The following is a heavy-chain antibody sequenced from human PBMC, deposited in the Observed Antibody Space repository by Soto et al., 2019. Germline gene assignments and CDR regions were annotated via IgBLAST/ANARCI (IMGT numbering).Heavy chain of an antibody. CDR3: AASIFYYGMDV. J-gene: IGHJ6*02. CDR2: IYPGDCDT. V-gene: IGHV5-51*01. CDR1: GYTFTNYW. Sequence: PGESLKISCKGSGYTFTNYWSGWVRQMHGKGPEWMVIIYPGDCDTKYNPSFQGQVTISADKSITTTYLQWSSLKASDNAIYQCAASIFYYGMDVWGQGTTVTVSS.